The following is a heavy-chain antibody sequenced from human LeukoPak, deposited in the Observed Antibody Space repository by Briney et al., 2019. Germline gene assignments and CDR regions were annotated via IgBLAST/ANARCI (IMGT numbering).Heavy chain of an antibody. D-gene: IGHD6-19*01. CDR3: ARDLPTVAGFDY. CDR2: ISYDGSNK. Sequence: PGGSLRLSCSASGFTFSSRWMSWVRQAPGKGLEWVAVISYDGSNKYYADSVKGRFTISRDNSKNTLYLQMNSLRAEDTAVYYCARDLPTVAGFDYWGQGTLVTVSS. CDR1: GFTFSSRW. J-gene: IGHJ4*02. V-gene: IGHV3-30-3*01.